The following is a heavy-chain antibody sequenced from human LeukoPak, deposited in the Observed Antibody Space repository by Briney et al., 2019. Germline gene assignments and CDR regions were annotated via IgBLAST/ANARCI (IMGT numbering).Heavy chain of an antibody. D-gene: IGHD3-9*01. CDR1: GYTFTSYG. CDR3: ARDRGGLRYFDWLSWFDP. CDR2: ISAYNGNT. J-gene: IGHJ5*02. V-gene: IGHV1-18*01. Sequence: GASVKVSCKASGYTFTSYGIGWVRQAPGQGLEWMGWISAYNGNTNYAQKLQGRVTMTTDTSTSTAYMELRSLRSDDTAVYYCARDRGGLRYFDWLSWFDPWGQGTLVTVSS.